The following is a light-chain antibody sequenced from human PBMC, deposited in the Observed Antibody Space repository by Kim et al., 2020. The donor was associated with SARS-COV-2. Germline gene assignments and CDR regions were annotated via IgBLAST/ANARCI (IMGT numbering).Light chain of an antibody. CDR2: DTS. V-gene: IGKV3-15*01. CDR1: QSVDSKY. CDR3: QQYNDWPLLT. Sequence: IVLTQSPGTLSLSPGERATLSCRASQSVDSKYLAWYQHKPGQAPRLLIYDTSRRATDISARFSGSGSGTEFTLTIRSLQSEDLAVYYCQQYNDWPLLTFGGGTKVDIK. J-gene: IGKJ4*01.